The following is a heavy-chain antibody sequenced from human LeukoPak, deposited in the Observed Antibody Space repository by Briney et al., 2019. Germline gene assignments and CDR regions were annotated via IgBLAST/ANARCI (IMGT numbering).Heavy chain of an antibody. CDR2: MTGSAVST. J-gene: IGHJ4*02. CDR1: AFSSSNDI. Sequence: RGCLRLSSAASAFSSSNDIMSWVRQAPGRGLGWVSAMTGSAVSTYYAASVKGRFTISRDDSKNTLYLQMNSLRGEDSAVYYCAKDGRFRADYFDYWGQGALVTDSS. V-gene: IGHV3-23*01. CDR3: AKDGRFRADYFDY. D-gene: IGHD3-10*01.